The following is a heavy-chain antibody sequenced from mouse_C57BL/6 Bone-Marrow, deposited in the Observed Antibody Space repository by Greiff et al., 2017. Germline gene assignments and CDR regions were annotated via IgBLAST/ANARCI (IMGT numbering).Heavy chain of an antibody. J-gene: IGHJ4*01. CDR1: GFSFNTYA. V-gene: IGHV10-1*01. CDR2: IRSKSNNYAT. Sequence: EVQVVESGGGLVQPKGSLKLSCAASGFSFNTYAMNWVRQAPGKGLEWVARIRSKSNNYATYYADSVKDRFTISRDDSESVLYLQMNNLKTEDTAMYYCVGIYYDYFYAMDYWGQGTSVTVSS. D-gene: IGHD2-4*01. CDR3: VGIYYDYFYAMDY.